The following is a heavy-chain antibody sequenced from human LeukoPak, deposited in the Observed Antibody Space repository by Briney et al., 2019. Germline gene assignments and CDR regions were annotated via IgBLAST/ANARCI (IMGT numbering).Heavy chain of an antibody. D-gene: IGHD3-3*01. CDR1: GFTFSSYS. J-gene: IGHJ6*03. Sequence: GGSLRLSCAASGFTFSSYSMNWVRQAPGKGLEWVSSISSSSSYIYYADSVKGRFTISRDNAKNSLYLQMNSLRAEDTAVYYCARAPEGDFWSGYYSYYYYYMDVWGKGTTVTVSS. CDR2: ISSSSSYI. V-gene: IGHV3-21*01. CDR3: ARAPEGDFWSGYYSYYYYYMDV.